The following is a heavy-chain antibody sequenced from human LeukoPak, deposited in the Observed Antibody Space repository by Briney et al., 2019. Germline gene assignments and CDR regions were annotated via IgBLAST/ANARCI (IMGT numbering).Heavy chain of an antibody. CDR3: AKGDSGSYPNWFDP. Sequence: GGSLRLSCTVSGFTVSSNSMNWVRQAPGKGPEWVSYISSSSSTIYYADSVKGRFTISRDNAKNTLYLQMNSLRAEDTAVYYCAKGDSGSYPNWFDPWGQGTLVTVSS. D-gene: IGHD1-26*01. J-gene: IGHJ5*02. CDR2: ISSSSSTI. V-gene: IGHV3-48*01. CDR1: GFTVSSNS.